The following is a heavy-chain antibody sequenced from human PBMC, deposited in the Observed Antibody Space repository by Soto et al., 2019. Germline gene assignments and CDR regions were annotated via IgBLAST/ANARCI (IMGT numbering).Heavy chain of an antibody. CDR3: ARLPPPTYCSGSTCSGY. CDR2: IDPDDSYT. CDR1: GYSFTNYW. V-gene: IGHV5-10-1*01. Sequence: PGESLKISCKGSGYSFTNYWINWVRQMPGKGLEWMGRIDPDDSYTNYSPSFQGHVTISVDKSITTAYLQWSSLQASDTAIYYCARLPPPTYCSGSTCSGYWSQGTLVTVSS. J-gene: IGHJ4*02. D-gene: IGHD2-15*01.